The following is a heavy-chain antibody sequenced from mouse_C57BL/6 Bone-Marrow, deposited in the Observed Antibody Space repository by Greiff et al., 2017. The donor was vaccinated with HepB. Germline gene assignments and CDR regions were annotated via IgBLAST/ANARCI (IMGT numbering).Heavy chain of an antibody. CDR3: MTRVVEG. CDR1: GFNIKDDY. J-gene: IGHJ2*01. CDR2: IDPENGDT. V-gene: IGHV14-4*01. D-gene: IGHD1-1*02. Sequence: EVKLMESGAELVRPGASVKLSCTASGFNIKDDYMHWVKQRPEQGLEWIGWIDPENGDTEYASKFQGKATITADTSSNTAYLQLSSLTSEDTAVYYCMTRVVEGWGQGTTLTVSS.